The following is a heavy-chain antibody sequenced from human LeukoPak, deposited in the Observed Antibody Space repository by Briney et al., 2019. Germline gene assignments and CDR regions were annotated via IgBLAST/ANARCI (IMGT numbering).Heavy chain of an antibody. CDR2: ISISGDK. Sequence: GGSLRLSCVASGFSFSRHDIHWVRQGTGKGLEWVSAISISGDKHYSDSAKGRFTISRADAENSVYLQMNSLRAGDTAVYFCAREPPTPGYWYYDLWGRGTLVTVSS. CDR1: GFSFSRHD. D-gene: IGHD2-15*01. CDR3: AREPPTPGYWYYDL. V-gene: IGHV3-13*01. J-gene: IGHJ2*01.